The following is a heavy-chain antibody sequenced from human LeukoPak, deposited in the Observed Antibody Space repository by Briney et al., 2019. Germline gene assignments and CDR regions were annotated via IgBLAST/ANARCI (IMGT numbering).Heavy chain of an antibody. Sequence: PSETLSLTCAVYGGSFSGYYWGWIRQPPGKGLEWIGEINHSGSTNYNPSLKSRVTISVDTSKNQFSLKLSSVTAADMAVYYCARLALPTTVTTEFDYWGQGTLVTVSS. D-gene: IGHD4-17*01. CDR1: GGSFSGYY. V-gene: IGHV4-34*01. CDR3: ARLALPTTVTTEFDY. J-gene: IGHJ4*02. CDR2: INHSGST.